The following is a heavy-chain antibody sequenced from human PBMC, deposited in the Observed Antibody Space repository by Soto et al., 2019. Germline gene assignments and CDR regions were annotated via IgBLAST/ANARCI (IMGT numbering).Heavy chain of an antibody. V-gene: IGHV3-9*01. Sequence: EVQLVESGGGLVQPGRSLRLSCAASGFTFDDYAMHWVRQAPGKGLEWVSGISWNSGSIGYADSVKGRFTISRDNAKNSLYLQMNRLRAEDTALYYCAKGGSSGWPYYYGMDVWGQGTTVTVSS. D-gene: IGHD6-19*01. CDR2: ISWNSGSI. CDR3: AKGGSSGWPYYYGMDV. J-gene: IGHJ6*02. CDR1: GFTFDDYA.